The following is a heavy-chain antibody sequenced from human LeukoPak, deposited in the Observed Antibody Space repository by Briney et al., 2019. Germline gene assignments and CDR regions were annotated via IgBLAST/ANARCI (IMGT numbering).Heavy chain of an antibody. CDR1: GFTFSSYG. J-gene: IGHJ6*03. CDR2: IWYDGSNK. V-gene: IGHV3-33*06. CDR3: AKALYYYYMDV. Sequence: LVESGGGVVQPGRSLRLSCAASGFTFSSYGMHWVRQAPGKGLVWVAVIWYDGSNKYYADSVKGRFTISRDNSKNTLYLQMNSLRAEDTAVYYCAKALYYYYMDVWGKGTTVTVSS.